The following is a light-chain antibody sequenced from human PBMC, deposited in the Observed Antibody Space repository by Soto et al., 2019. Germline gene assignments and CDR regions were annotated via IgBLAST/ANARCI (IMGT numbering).Light chain of an antibody. Sequence: QSVLTQPXSXSXXXXXXVTXXCTGSSSNIGAGYDVHWYQQLPGTAPKLLIYRNNNRPSGVPDRFSGSKSGTSASLAITGLQAEDEADYYCHSYDSSLSGSVFGGGTKVTVL. CDR1: SSNIGAGYD. CDR3: HSYDSSLSGSV. J-gene: IGLJ3*02. V-gene: IGLV1-40*01. CDR2: RNN.